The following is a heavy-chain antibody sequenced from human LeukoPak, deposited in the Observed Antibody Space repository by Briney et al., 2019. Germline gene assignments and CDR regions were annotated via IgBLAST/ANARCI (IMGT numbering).Heavy chain of an antibody. CDR1: GGSISSGDYS. V-gene: IGHV4-30-4*01. D-gene: IGHD3-22*01. CDR3: ARGPSPGYYYDSSGPDNWFDP. CDR2: IYYSGST. J-gene: IGHJ5*02. Sequence: TSETLSLTCTVSGGSISSGDYSWSWIRQPPGKGLEWIGYIYYSGSTYYNPSLKSRVTISVDTSKNQFSLKLSSVTAADTAVYYCARGPSPGYYYDSSGPDNWFDPWGQGTLVTVSS.